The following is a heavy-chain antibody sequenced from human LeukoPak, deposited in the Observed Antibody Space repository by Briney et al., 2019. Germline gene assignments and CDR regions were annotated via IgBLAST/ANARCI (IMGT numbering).Heavy chain of an antibody. V-gene: IGHV4-39*01. CDR2: IYYSGDT. CDR3: ARLDYGDDGGFDY. CDR1: GGSISSSSYY. D-gene: IGHD4-17*01. J-gene: IGHJ4*02. Sequence: SETLSLTCTVSGGSISSSSYYWGWIRQPPGKGLEWIGTIYYSGDTYYNPSLKSRVTISADTSKNQFSLKLTSVTAADPAVYYCARLDYGDDGGFDYWGQGTLVTVSS.